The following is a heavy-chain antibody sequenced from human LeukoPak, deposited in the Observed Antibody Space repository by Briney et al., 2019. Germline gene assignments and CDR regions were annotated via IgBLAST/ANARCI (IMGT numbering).Heavy chain of an antibody. J-gene: IGHJ4*02. Sequence: SETLSLTRTVSGGSISSYYWSWIRQPPGKGLEWIGYIYYSGSTNYNPSLKSRVTISVDTSKNQSSLKLSSVTAADTAVYYCARIVGATFPLYYFDYWGQGTLVTVSS. CDR1: GGSISSYY. CDR2: IYYSGST. D-gene: IGHD1-26*01. V-gene: IGHV4-59*01. CDR3: ARIVGATFPLYYFDY.